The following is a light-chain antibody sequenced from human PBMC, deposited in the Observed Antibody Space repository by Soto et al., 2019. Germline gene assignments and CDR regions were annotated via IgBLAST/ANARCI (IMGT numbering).Light chain of an antibody. V-gene: IGKV3-15*01. Sequence: EIVMTQSPATLSVSLGERVTLSCRASQSVSDSLAWYQQTPGQAPRLLIYGASTRATGIPARFSGSGSGTEFTLTINSLQSEDFAVYYCQQYNDCPPWTFGQGTKVESK. J-gene: IGKJ1*01. CDR3: QQYNDCPPWT. CDR2: GAS. CDR1: QSVSDS.